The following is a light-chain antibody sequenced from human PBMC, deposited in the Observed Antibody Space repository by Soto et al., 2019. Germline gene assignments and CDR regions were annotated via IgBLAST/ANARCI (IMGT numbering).Light chain of an antibody. J-gene: IGKJ1*01. V-gene: IGKV3-20*01. Sequence: EIVLTQSPGTLSLSPGERATLSCRASQSISNSYLAWYQQKPGQAPRLLMYGASSRATGIPDRFSGSGSVTDFTLTISRLEPEDFAVYFCQQYGSSPRTFGQGTKVDIK. CDR1: QSISNSY. CDR2: GAS. CDR3: QQYGSSPRT.